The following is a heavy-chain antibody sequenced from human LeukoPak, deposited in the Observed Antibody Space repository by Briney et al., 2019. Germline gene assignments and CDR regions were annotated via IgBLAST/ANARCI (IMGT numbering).Heavy chain of an antibody. V-gene: IGHV3-74*01. CDR2: INNIGTNK. CDR1: GFTFSRHW. Sequence: GGSLRLSCTASGFTFSRHWMHWVRQVPGKGLVWVSRINNIGTNKDYADSVKGRFTISRDNAKNTVHLQMSSLRADDTAVYYCVRLGSATVAFDIWGQGTMVTVSP. J-gene: IGHJ3*02. CDR3: VRLGSATVAFDI. D-gene: IGHD1-26*01.